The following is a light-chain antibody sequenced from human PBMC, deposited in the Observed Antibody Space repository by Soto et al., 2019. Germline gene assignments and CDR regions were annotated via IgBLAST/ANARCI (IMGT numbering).Light chain of an antibody. CDR3: QQSYFIPGT. Sequence: DVQMTQSPSSLSASVGDRVSITCRASQSIKTYLNWYQQKPGKDPKLLIFGSYNLQSGVPPRFSGTVSGTNFTLIFSSLQPEDFETYFCQQSYFIPGTFGQGTKVNLK. J-gene: IGKJ1*01. CDR2: GSY. V-gene: IGKV1-39*01. CDR1: QSIKTY.